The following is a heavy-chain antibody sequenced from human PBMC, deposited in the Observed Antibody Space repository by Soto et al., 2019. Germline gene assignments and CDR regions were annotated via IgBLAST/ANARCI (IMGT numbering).Heavy chain of an antibody. Sequence: QVQLQESGPGLVKPSGTLSLTCAVSGGSISTSNWWSWVRQPPGKGLEWIGEVYRTGSTTYNPSLESRLTISVDNSKNQFSLKLTSVTAADTAVYYCARARATIAAAAIFDCWGQGTLVTVSS. CDR2: VYRTGST. J-gene: IGHJ4*02. CDR3: ARARATIAAAAIFDC. V-gene: IGHV4-4*02. CDR1: GGSISTSNW. D-gene: IGHD6-13*01.